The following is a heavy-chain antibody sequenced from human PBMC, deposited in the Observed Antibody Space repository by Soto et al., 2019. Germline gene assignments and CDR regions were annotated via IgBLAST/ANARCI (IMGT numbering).Heavy chain of an antibody. Sequence: SETLSLTCTVSGGSISSGGYYWSWIRQHPGKGLEWIGYIYYSGSTYYNPSLKSRVTISVDTSKNQFSLKLSSVTAADTAVYYCARSGSSSPHYYYYYGMDVWGQGTTVTVSS. CDR1: GGSISSGGYY. CDR3: ARSGSSSPHYYYYYGMDV. CDR2: IYYSGST. D-gene: IGHD6-6*01. V-gene: IGHV4-31*03. J-gene: IGHJ6*02.